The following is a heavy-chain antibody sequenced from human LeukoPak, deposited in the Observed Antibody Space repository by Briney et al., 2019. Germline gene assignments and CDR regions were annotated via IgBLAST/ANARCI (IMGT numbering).Heavy chain of an antibody. CDR2: IYYSGST. J-gene: IGHJ4*02. D-gene: IGHD6-19*01. CDR3: ASTRRAAVAGRFDS. CDR1: GGSISSGDYY. V-gene: IGHV4-30-4*01. Sequence: PSETLSLTCTVSGGSISSGDYYWSWIRQPPGKGLEWIGYIYYSGSTYYNPSLKSRVTMSVDESKNQFSLRVHFVSAADTAVYYCASTRRAAVAGRFDSWGQGTLVTVSS.